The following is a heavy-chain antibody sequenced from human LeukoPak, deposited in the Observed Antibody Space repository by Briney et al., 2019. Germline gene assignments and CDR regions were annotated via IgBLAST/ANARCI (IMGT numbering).Heavy chain of an antibody. V-gene: IGHV4-59*12. CDR3: ARDIGGLHNGLDN. D-gene: IGHD6-25*01. J-gene: IGHJ3*02. CDR1: GGSINRYY. Sequence: SETLSLTLTCSGGSINRYYWGWGRQPPGKGLEWIGYIYNSGSTNYNPSLKSRVTISVDTSKNQYSLKMSSVTAADTAVYYCARDIGGLHNGLDNWGQGTMVTASS. CDR2: IYNSGST.